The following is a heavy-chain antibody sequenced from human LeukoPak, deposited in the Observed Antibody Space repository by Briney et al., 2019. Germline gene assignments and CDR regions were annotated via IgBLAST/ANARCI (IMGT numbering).Heavy chain of an antibody. CDR3: AIGYSSSSDWFDP. CDR1: GYTFTGYY. D-gene: IGHD6-6*01. Sequence: ASVKVSCKASGYTFTGYYMHWVRQAPGQGLEWMGWIYPNSGGTNYAQKFQGRVTMTRDTSISTAYMELSRLRSDDTAVYYCAIGYSSSSDWFDPWGQGTLVTVSS. J-gene: IGHJ5*02. CDR2: IYPNSGGT. V-gene: IGHV1-2*02.